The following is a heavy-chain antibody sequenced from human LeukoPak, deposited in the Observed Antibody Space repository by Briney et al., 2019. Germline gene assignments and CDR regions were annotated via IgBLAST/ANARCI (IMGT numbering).Heavy chain of an antibody. CDR1: GYTFTSYD. V-gene: IGHV1-8*01. Sequence: ASVKVSCKASGYTFTSYDINWVRQATGQGLEWMGWMSPNSGNTDYAQKLQGRVTMTRNTSISTAYMELSSLRSEDTAVYYCARGVGDLGDYWGQGTLVTVSS. CDR2: MSPNSGNT. CDR3: ARGVGDLGDY. D-gene: IGHD3-16*01. J-gene: IGHJ4*02.